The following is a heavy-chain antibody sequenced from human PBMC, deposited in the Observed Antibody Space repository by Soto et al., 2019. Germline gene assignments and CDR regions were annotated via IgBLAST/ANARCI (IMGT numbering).Heavy chain of an antibody. CDR3: ARGTLYNWNYYYYGMDV. V-gene: IGHV4-39*07. J-gene: IGHJ6*02. Sequence: SETLSLTCTVSGGSISSSSYYWGWIRQPPGKGLEWIGSIYYSGSTYYNPSLKSRFTISVDTSKNQFSLKLSSVTAADTAVYYCARGTLYNWNYYYYGMDVWGQGTTVTVSS. CDR2: IYYSGST. CDR1: GGSISSSSYY. D-gene: IGHD1-20*01.